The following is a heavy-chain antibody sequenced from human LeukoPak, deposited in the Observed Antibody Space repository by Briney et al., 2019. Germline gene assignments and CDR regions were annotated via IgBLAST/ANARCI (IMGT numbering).Heavy chain of an antibody. Sequence: ASVKVSCKASGYTFTSYDINWVRQATGQGLEWMGWMNPNSGNTGYAQKFQGRVTMTRNTSISTAYMELSSLRAEDTAVYYCAKDQNSYDFWSGYSLAAFDYWGQGTLVTVSS. CDR2: MNPNSGNT. CDR3: AKDQNSYDFWSGYSLAAFDY. V-gene: IGHV1-8*01. D-gene: IGHD3-3*01. CDR1: GYTFTSYD. J-gene: IGHJ4*02.